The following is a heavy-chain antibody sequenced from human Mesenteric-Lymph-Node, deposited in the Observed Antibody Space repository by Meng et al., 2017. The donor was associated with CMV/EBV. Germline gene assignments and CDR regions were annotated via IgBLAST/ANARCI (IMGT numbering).Heavy chain of an antibody. J-gene: IGHJ4*02. Sequence: GESLKISCAASGFTFSSYEMNWVRQAPGKGLEWVSYISSSGSTIYYADSVKGRFTISRDNVKNSLYLQMNSLRAEDTAVYYCARVRRGSGSYFIDYWGQGTLVTVSS. CDR1: GFTFSSYE. CDR3: ARVRRGSGSYFIDY. D-gene: IGHD3-10*01. V-gene: IGHV3-48*03. CDR2: ISSSGSTI.